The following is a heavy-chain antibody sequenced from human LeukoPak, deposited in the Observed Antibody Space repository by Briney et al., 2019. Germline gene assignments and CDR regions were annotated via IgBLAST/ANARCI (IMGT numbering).Heavy chain of an antibody. D-gene: IGHD6-13*01. CDR2: ISYDGSNK. V-gene: IGHV3-30*04. CDR1: GFTFSSYA. CDR3: ARDPGSSSWEYYYYYYYMDV. J-gene: IGHJ6*03. Sequence: GGSLRLSCAASGFTFSSYAMHWVRQAPGKGLEWVADISYDGSNKYYADSVKGRFTISRDNSKNTLYLQMNSLRAEDTAVYYCARDPGSSSWEYYYYYYYMDVWGKGTTVTVSS.